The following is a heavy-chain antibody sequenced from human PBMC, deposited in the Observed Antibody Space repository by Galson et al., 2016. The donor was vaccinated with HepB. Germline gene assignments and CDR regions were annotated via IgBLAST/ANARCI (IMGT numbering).Heavy chain of an antibody. CDR3: AKSGRYYGVDHFDY. D-gene: IGHD4-17*01. J-gene: IGHJ4*02. CDR1: GFTFSSYG. V-gene: IGHV3-30*18. Sequence: SLRLSCAASGFTFSSYGMHWVRQAPGKGLEWVAVISYDGSNKYYADSVKGRFTISRDNSKNTLYLQMNSLRAEDTAVYCCAKSGRYYGVDHFDYWGQGTLVTVSS. CDR2: ISYDGSNK.